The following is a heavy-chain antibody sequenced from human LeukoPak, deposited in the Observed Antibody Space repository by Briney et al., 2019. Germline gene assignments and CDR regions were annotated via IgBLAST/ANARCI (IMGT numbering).Heavy chain of an antibody. Sequence: SETLSLTCTVSGGSISSYYWSWIRQPPGKGLEWIGYTYYSGSTNYNPSLKSRVTISVDTSKNQFSLKLSSVTAADTAVYYCARGASANIFDYWGQGTLVTVSS. CDR3: ARGASANIFDY. V-gene: IGHV4-59*01. CDR2: TYYSGST. CDR1: GGSISSYY. D-gene: IGHD6-13*01. J-gene: IGHJ4*02.